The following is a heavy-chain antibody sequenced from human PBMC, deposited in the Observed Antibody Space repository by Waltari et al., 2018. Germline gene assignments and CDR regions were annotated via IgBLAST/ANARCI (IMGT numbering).Heavy chain of an antibody. J-gene: IGHJ4*02. Sequence: EVQLVAPGGGLVQVGGSLRLSCVAPGLGVSPTWMSWVSQAPGKGVEWLANINKDGSEKYSVDSGKRRFTTSRDNAKNSLFLQMNSLRAEDTAVYYCAKYDFWTGYSFDCWGQGTLVTVSS. CDR2: INKDGSEK. V-gene: IGHV3-7*01. D-gene: IGHD3-3*01. CDR3: AKYDFWTGYSFDC. CDR1: GLGVSPTW.